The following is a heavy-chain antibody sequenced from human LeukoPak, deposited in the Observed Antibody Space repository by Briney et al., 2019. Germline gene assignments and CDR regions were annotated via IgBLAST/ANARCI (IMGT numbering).Heavy chain of an antibody. CDR2: ISYDGNYK. CDR3: ASLSGVDY. D-gene: IGHD7-27*01. J-gene: IGHJ4*02. V-gene: IGHV3-30-3*01. Sequence: PGGSLRLSCTASGFTFSSYAMHWVRQAPGKGLEWVTVISYDGNYKYYADSVKGRFTISRDNSKNTLYLQMSNLRTEDTAVYYCASLSGVDYWGQGNLVTVSS. CDR1: GFTFSSYA.